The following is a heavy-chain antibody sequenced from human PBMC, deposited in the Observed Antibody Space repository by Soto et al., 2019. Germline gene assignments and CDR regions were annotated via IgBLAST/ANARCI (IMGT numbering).Heavy chain of an antibody. CDR1: GYTFYSYG. D-gene: IGHD2-2*01. J-gene: IGHJ5*02. CDR3: ARDPAATPGWFDP. Sequence: QVQLVQSGAEVKKPGASVKVSCKTSGYTFYSYGISWLRQAPGQGLEWVGWVSGSSGNTNYARKFQGRVTMTKDTSKSTAYRELTSLSSDDTAVYYCARDPAATPGWFDPWGQGTLVTVSS. V-gene: IGHV1-18*01. CDR2: VSGSSGNT.